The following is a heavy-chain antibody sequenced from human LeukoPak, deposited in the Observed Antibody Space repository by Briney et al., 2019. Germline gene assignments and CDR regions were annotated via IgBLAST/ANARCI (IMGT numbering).Heavy chain of an antibody. Sequence: SGTLSLTCAVSGGSISSSNWWSWVRQPPGKGLEWIGEIYHSGSTYYNPSLKSRFTISVDTSKNQFSLKESSVTAADTAVYYCARAGISPPHYFLDYWGQGTLVTVSS. V-gene: IGHV4-4*02. CDR1: GGSISSSNW. CDR2: IYHSGST. D-gene: IGHD2/OR15-2a*01. CDR3: ARAGISPPHYFLDY. J-gene: IGHJ4*01.